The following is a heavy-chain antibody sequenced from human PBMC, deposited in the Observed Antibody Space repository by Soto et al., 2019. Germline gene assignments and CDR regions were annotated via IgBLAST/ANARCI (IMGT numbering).Heavy chain of an antibody. D-gene: IGHD6-6*01. CDR2: IIPIFGTA. CDR1: GGTFSIYA. V-gene: IGHV1-69*13. Sequence: SLKVSCKASGGTFSIYAISWVRHAPGQGLEWMGGIIPIFGTANYAQKFQGRVTITADESTSTAYMELSSLRSEDTAVYYCARDTFEYSSSSDPYNWFDPWGQGTLVTVAS. CDR3: ARDTFEYSSSSDPYNWFDP. J-gene: IGHJ5*02.